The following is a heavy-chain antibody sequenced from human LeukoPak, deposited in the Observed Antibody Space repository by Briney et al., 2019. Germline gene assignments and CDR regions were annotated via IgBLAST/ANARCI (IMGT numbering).Heavy chain of an antibody. J-gene: IGHJ6*03. CDR3: ARVPGEGGYDSEYMDV. CDR1: GYTFTSYH. Sequence: ASVKVSCKASGYTFTSYHMHWVRQAPGQGLEWMGVINPSGGRTSYAQKFQGRVTMTRDMSTSTVYMELSSLRSEDTAMYYCARVPGEGGYDSEYMDVWGEGTTVTVSS. V-gene: IGHV1-46*01. D-gene: IGHD5-12*01. CDR2: INPSGGRT.